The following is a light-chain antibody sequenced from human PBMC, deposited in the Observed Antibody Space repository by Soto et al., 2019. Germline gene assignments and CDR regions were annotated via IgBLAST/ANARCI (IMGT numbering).Light chain of an antibody. Sequence: DIQLTQSPSSLSASVGDTVTITCRAGQTVNNYLNWYQHKPGEVPKLLIYAASSLQSGVPSRFSATASGTDFTLTITNLHPEDFGTYYCQQSYTSLQTLGQGTKVDIK. V-gene: IGKV1-39*01. CDR1: QTVNNY. CDR2: AAS. J-gene: IGKJ2*01. CDR3: QQSYTSLQT.